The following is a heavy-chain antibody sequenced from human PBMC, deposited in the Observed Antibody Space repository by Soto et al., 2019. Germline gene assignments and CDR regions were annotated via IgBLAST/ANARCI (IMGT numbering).Heavy chain of an antibody. D-gene: IGHD4-17*01. J-gene: IGHJ4*02. Sequence: QVQLQESGPGLVKPSQTLSLTCTVSGDSISSGGYYWSWIRQHPGKGLEWIGYIYYSGSTYYSPSLRSRLTISLDTSKNQFFLKLDSVTAADTAMYFCARRTTATAIIDFWGQGTLVSVSS. CDR2: IYYSGST. CDR3: ARRTTATAIIDF. CDR1: GDSISSGGYY. V-gene: IGHV4-31*03.